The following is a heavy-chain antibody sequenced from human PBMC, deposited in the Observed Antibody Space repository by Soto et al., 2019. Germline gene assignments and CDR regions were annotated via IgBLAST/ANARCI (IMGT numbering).Heavy chain of an antibody. D-gene: IGHD5-12*01. V-gene: IGHV3-30*03. J-gene: IGHJ4*02. CDR3: ARDGLVAKLGAYFDY. CDR2: ISYDGSNK. Sequence: GGCLRLSCAASGFPFSSYRMHWVRQAPGKELESVAAISYDGSNKYYADSVNGPFTISTDNSKNTLYLQMNSLRAEDTAPYYCARDGLVAKLGAYFDYWGPGTLVTASS. CDR1: GFPFSSYR.